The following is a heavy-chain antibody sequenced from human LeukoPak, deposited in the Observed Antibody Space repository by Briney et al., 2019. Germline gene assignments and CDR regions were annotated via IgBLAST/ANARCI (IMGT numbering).Heavy chain of an antibody. D-gene: IGHD5-18*01. CDR3: ARMRYSYGSLRYYFDY. CDR2: IYYSGST. Sequence: KPSETLSLTCTVSGGSISSYYWSWIRQPPGKGLEWIGYIYYSGSTNYNPSLKSRVTISVDTSKNQFSLKLSSVTAADTAVYYCARMRYSYGSLRYYFDYWGQGTLVTVSS. V-gene: IGHV4-59*01. CDR1: GGSISSYY. J-gene: IGHJ4*02.